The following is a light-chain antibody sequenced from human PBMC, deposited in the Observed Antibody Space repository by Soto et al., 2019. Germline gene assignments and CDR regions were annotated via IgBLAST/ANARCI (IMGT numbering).Light chain of an antibody. CDR3: QQYNSDWNT. V-gene: IGKV1-5*03. Sequence: SVRDRVTITCRASQSISNSLAWYQQRPGKAPKLLIYKASSLETGVPSRFSGSGSGTEFTLTISSLQPDDFATYYCQQYNSDWNTFGQGTKVDI. J-gene: IGKJ2*01. CDR1: QSISNS. CDR2: KAS.